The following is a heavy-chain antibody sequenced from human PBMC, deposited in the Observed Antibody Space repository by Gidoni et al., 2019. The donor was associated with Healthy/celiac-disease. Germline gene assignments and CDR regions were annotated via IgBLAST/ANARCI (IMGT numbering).Heavy chain of an antibody. V-gene: IGHV3-23*01. CDR1: GFTFSSYA. D-gene: IGHD6-13*01. Sequence: EVQLLESGGSLVQPGGSVRLCSGASGFTFSSYAMSWVRQAPGKWLEWVSAMSGSGGSTYYADSVKGRFTISRDNSKNTLYLQMNSLRAEDTAVYYCAKEGSWYESDYWGQGTLVTVSS. CDR2: MSGSGGST. CDR3: AKEGSWYESDY. J-gene: IGHJ4*02.